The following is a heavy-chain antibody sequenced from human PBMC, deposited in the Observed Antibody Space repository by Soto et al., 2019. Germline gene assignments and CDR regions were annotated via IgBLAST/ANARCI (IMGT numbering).Heavy chain of an antibody. D-gene: IGHD2-2*01. Sequence: GASVKVSCKASGGTFSSYAISWVRQAPGQRLDWMGGIIPIFGTANYAQKSQGRVTITADESTSTAYMELSSLRSEDTAVYYCAREPLYCSSTSCYSGYFDYWGQGTLVTVSS. J-gene: IGHJ4*02. CDR2: IIPIFGTA. V-gene: IGHV1-69*13. CDR3: AREPLYCSSTSCYSGYFDY. CDR1: GGTFSSYA.